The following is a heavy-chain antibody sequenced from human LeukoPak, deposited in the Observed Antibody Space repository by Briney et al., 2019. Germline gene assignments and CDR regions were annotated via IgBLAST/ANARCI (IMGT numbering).Heavy chain of an antibody. CDR3: AKERHDYGDYFEGLMGWYFDL. V-gene: IGHV3-23*01. CDR1: GGSFSGYY. Sequence: PSETLSLTCAVYGGSFSGYYWSWVRQAPGKGLEWVSAISGSGGSTYYADSVKGRFTISRDNSKNTLYLQMNSLRAEDTAVYYCAKERHDYGDYFEGLMGWYFDLWGRGTLVTVSS. D-gene: IGHD4-17*01. CDR2: ISGSGGST. J-gene: IGHJ2*01.